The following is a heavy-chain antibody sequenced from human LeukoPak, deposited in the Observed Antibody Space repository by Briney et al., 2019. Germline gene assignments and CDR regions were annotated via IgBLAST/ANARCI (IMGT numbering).Heavy chain of an antibody. V-gene: IGHV3-15*01. Sequence: GGSLRLSCAASGFTFSNAWMSWVRQAPGKGLEWVGRIKSKTDGGTTDYAAPVKGRFTISRDDSKNTLYLQMNSLKTEDTAVYYCTTLYGSGSYYNRWGQEPWSPSPQ. CDR3: TTLYGSGSYYNR. J-gene: IGHJ4*02. CDR2: IKSKTDGGTT. CDR1: GFTFSNAW. D-gene: IGHD3-10*01.